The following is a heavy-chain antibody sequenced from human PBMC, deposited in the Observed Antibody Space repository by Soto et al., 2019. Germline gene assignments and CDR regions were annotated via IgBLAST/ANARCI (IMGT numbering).Heavy chain of an antibody. Sequence: QVQLQESGPRLVKPSETLFLTCTVSGASISSYYWSWIRQPPGKGLELIGYISYSGGTNYNPSLKSRVTISVDTSKNQFSLKLRSVSAADTAVYYCATRSSINADLVDYWGQGTLVTVSS. J-gene: IGHJ4*02. CDR3: ATRSSINADLVDY. CDR2: ISYSGGT. V-gene: IGHV4-59*01. D-gene: IGHD6-6*01. CDR1: GASISSYY.